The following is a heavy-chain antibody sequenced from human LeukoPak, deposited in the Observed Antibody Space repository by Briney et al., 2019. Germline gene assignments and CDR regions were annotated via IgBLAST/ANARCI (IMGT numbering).Heavy chain of an antibody. CDR2: IYYSGST. D-gene: IGHD3-10*01. CDR3: ARDVGSRFDY. CDR1: GGSISSYY. J-gene: IGHJ4*02. Sequence: PSETLSLTCTVSGGSISSYYWSWIRQPPGKGLEWIGYIYYSGSTNYNPSLKSRVTISVDTSKNQFSLKLSSVTAADTAVYYCARDVGSRFDYWGQGTLVTVPS. V-gene: IGHV4-59*01.